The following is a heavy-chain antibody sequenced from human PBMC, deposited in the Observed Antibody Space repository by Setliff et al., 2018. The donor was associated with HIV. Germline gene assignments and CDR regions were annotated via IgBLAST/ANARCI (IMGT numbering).Heavy chain of an antibody. Sequence: SVKVSCKASGFTFTNSAVQWVRQARGQRLEWIGWIVVGSGNTNYAQKFQERVTITRDMSTSRAYMELSGLRTEDTAVYYCAIYSSNWWGWFDPWGQGTLVTVSS. CDR3: AIYSSNWWGWFDP. CDR1: GFTFTNSA. V-gene: IGHV1-58*01. CDR2: IVVGSGNT. D-gene: IGHD2-2*01. J-gene: IGHJ5*02.